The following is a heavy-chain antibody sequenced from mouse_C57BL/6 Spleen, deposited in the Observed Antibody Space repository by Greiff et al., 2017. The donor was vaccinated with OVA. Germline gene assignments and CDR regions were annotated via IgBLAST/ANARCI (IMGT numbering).Heavy chain of an antibody. V-gene: IGHV5-4*01. J-gene: IGHJ4*01. CDR2: ISDGGSYT. CDR3: ARDDDYDGETYAMDY. CDR1: GFTFSSYA. Sequence: EVKLVESGGGLVKPGGSLKLSCAASGFTFSSYAMSWVRQTPEQRLEWVATISDGGSYTYYPDNVKGRFTISRDNAKNNLYLQMSHLKSEDTAMYYCARDDDYDGETYAMDYWGQGTSVTVSS. D-gene: IGHD2-4*01.